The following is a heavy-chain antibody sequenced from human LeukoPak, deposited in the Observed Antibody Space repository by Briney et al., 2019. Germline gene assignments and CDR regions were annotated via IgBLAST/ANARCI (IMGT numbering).Heavy chain of an antibody. CDR2: IYSSGSA. CDR1: GGPISNYY. V-gene: IGHV4-59*08. D-gene: IGHD1-1*01. Sequence: SSETLSLTCAVSGGPISNYYWSWIRQPPGKGLQWIGCIYSSGSANYNPSLKSRVTISVHTSKNQFSLRLSSVTAADTAVYYCARRGHRVNDYFDYWGQGTLVTVSS. J-gene: IGHJ4*02. CDR3: ARRGHRVNDYFDY.